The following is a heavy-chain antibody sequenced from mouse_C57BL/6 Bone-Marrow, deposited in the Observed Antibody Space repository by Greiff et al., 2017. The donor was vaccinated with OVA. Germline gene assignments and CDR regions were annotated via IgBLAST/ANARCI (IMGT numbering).Heavy chain of an antibody. D-gene: IGHD1-1*01. CDR3: AGRHYYGSSRYWYFDV. CDR1: GYTFTSYW. J-gene: IGHJ1*03. CDR2: IDPSDSYT. V-gene: IGHV1-69*01. Sequence: QVQLQQPGAELVMPGASVKLSCKASGYTFTSYWMHWVKQRPGQGLEWIGEIDPSDSYTNYNQKFKGKSTLTVDKSTSTAYMQLSSLTSEDSAVYYCAGRHYYGSSRYWYFDVWGTGTTVTVSS.